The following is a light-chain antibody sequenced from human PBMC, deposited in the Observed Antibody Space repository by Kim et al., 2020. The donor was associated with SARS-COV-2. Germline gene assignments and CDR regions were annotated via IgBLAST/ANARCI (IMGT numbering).Light chain of an antibody. Sequence: STLSASVGDRVTITSRASQSISSWLAWYQQKPGKAPKLLIYKASSLESGVPSRFSGSGSGTEFTLTISSLQPDDFATYYCQQYNGLFGQWTKLEI. CDR2: KAS. V-gene: IGKV1-5*03. CDR3: QQYNGL. J-gene: IGKJ2*01. CDR1: QSISSW.